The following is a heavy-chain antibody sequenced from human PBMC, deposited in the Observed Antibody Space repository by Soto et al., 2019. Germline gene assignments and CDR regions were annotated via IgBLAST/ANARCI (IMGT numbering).Heavy chain of an antibody. CDR1: GLTFGSRA. CDR2: VTDTGGDA. CDR3: ARGSTDSYPGSRIFDF. V-gene: IGHV3-23*01. J-gene: IGHJ4*02. Sequence: GGSLRLSCVASGLTFGSRAMSWVRQAPGEGLQWVSTVTDTGGDAKYADSVRGRFVISRDNSKKTLYLQMTSLTAEDSAMYFCARGSTDSYPGSRIFDFWGRGTLVTVSS. D-gene: IGHD3-10*01.